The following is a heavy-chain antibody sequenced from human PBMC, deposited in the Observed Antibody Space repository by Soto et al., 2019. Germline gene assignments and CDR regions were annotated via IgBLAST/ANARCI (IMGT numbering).Heavy chain of an antibody. CDR3: TTDGVDILTGYYSPDAFDI. D-gene: IGHD3-9*01. J-gene: IGHJ3*02. CDR2: ISGSGSPT. CDR1: GFTFSSYA. V-gene: IGHV3-23*01. Sequence: LRLSCAASGFTFSSYAMTWVRQAPGRGLEWVSAISGSGSPTYYADSVKGRFTISRDNSKNTLYLQMNSLRADDTAVYYCTTDGVDILTGYYSPDAFDIWGQGTMVTVSS.